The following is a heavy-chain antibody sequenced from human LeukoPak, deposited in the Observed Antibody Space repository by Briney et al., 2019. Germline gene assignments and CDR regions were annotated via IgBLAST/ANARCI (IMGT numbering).Heavy chain of an antibody. CDR2: ISGSGGST. Sequence: GGSLRLSCAASGFTFSSYAMSWVRQAPGKGLEWVSAISGSGGSTYYADSVKGRFTISRDNSKNTLYLKLNSLRAEDTAVYYCERERVGATKANAFDIWGQGTMVTVSS. CDR1: GFTFSSYA. V-gene: IGHV3-23*01. CDR3: ERERVGATKANAFDI. J-gene: IGHJ3*02. D-gene: IGHD1-26*01.